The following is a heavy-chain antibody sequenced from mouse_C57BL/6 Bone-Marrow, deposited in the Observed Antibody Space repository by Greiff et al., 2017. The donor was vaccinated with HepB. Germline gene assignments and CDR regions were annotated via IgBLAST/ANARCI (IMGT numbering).Heavy chain of an antibody. CDR2: IHPNSGST. J-gene: IGHJ4*01. CDR1: GYTFTSYW. CDR3: AIRELIYYYGSSTDYYAMDY. V-gene: IGHV1-64*01. Sequence: VQLQQPGAELVKPGASVKLSCKASGYTFTSYWMHWVKQRPGQGLEWIGMIHPNSGSTNYNEKFKSKATLTVDKSSSTAYMQLSSLTSEDSAVYYCAIRELIYYYGSSTDYYAMDYWGQGTSVTVSS. D-gene: IGHD1-1*01.